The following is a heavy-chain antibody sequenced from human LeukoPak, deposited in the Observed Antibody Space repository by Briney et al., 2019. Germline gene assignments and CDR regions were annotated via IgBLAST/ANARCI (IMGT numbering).Heavy chain of an antibody. CDR1: GGSISRYY. CDR2: IYNTGST. D-gene: IGHD6-13*01. CDR3: ARAAAGLQRFDY. Sequence: SETLSLTCTVSGGSISRYYWNWIRQPPGKGLEWIGYIYNTGSTNYNPSLKSRVTISVDTSKNQFSLKLSSVTAADTAVYYCARAAAGLQRFDYWGQGTLVTVSS. J-gene: IGHJ4*02. V-gene: IGHV4-59*08.